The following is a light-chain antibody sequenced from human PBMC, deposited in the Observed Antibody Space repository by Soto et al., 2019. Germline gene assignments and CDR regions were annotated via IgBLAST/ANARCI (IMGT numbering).Light chain of an antibody. V-gene: IGKV4-1*01. CDR3: QQYYVTPWT. Sequence: DIVLTQSPASLAVSLGEGATISCKSSQNLLYSSNMKNYLAWFQQKPGQPPKLLIYWASARESGVPDRFSGGGSGTNFTLTISSLQAEDVAVYYCQQYYVTPWTFGQGTKVEVK. J-gene: IGKJ1*01. CDR2: WAS. CDR1: QNLLYSSNMKNY.